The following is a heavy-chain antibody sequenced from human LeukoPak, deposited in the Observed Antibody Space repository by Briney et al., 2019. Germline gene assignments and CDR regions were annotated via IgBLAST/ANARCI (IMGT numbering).Heavy chain of an antibody. CDR3: ARDKRAGLWFGSNWFDP. CDR2: MNPNSGNT. J-gene: IGHJ5*02. Sequence: ASVKVSCKASGYTFTSYDINWVRQAPGQGLEWMGWMNPNSGNTGYAQKFQGRVTMTRNTSISTAYMELSSLRSEDTAVYYCARDKRAGLWFGSNWFDPWGQGTLVTVSS. CDR1: GYTFTSYD. D-gene: IGHD3-10*01. V-gene: IGHV1-8*01.